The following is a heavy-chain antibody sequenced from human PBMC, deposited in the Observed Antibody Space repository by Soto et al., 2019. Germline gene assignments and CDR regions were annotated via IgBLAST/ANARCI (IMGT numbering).Heavy chain of an antibody. D-gene: IGHD1-26*01. CDR1: GFTFSDYY. J-gene: IGHJ4*02. CDR3: ARDPYSGSYFDY. Sequence: PGESLRLSCAASGFTFSDYYMSWIRQAPGKGLEWVSYISSSGSTIYYADSVKGRFTISRDNAKNSLYLQMNSLRAEDTAVYYCARDPYSGSYFDYWGQGTLVTVSS. CDR2: ISSSGSTI. V-gene: IGHV3-11*01.